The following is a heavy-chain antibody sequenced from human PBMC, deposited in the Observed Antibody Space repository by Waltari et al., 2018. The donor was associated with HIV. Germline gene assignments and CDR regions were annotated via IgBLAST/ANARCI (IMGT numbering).Heavy chain of an antibody. Sequence: QAQLVQSGAEVKKPGASVKVSCKASGSNFTSHDIHWVRQATGQGLEWMGWMNPNSGNTGYAQMFQGRVTMTRNTSINTAYMELSSLKSEDTAVYYCARLLRGFSYGGAFDLWGQGTVVIVSS. D-gene: IGHD5-18*01. J-gene: IGHJ3*01. CDR1: GSNFTSHD. CDR2: MNPNSGNT. V-gene: IGHV1-8*01. CDR3: ARLLRGFSYGGAFDL.